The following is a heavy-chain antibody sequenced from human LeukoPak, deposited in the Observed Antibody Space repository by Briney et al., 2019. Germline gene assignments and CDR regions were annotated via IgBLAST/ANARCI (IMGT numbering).Heavy chain of an antibody. Sequence: PGGSLRLSCAASGFTFSSYAMSWVRQAPGKGLEWVSAISGSGGSTYYADSVKGRFTISRDNAKNSLYLQMNSLRAEDTAVYYCARDLVGNFDYWGQGTLVTVSS. CDR2: ISGSGGST. V-gene: IGHV3-23*01. CDR1: GFTFSSYA. CDR3: ARDLVGNFDY. J-gene: IGHJ4*02. D-gene: IGHD1-26*01.